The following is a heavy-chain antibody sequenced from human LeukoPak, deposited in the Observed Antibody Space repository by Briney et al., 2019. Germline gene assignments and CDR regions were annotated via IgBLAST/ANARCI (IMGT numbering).Heavy chain of an antibody. CDR2: VFNNGGT. D-gene: IGHD5-12*01. V-gene: IGHV4-59*01. J-gene: IGHJ4*02. CDR3: VASYGGYVLDY. CDR1: GGSIGSYH. Sequence: SETLSLTCSVSGGSIGSYHWNWLRQPSGKGLEWIGIVFNNGGTKHNPSLKSRVAISVDTSKNQFALKLSSVTAADTAMYYCVASYGGYVLDYWGQGALVIVSS.